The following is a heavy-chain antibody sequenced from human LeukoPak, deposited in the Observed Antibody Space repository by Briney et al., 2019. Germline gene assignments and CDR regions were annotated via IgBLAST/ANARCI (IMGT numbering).Heavy chain of an antibody. J-gene: IGHJ5*01. CDR2: INANSGTT. V-gene: IGHV3-23*01. D-gene: IGHD6-19*01. CDR3: AKPISGGLAVTADWFHP. CDR1: GFAFSVYA. Sequence: PGGSFRLSCTASGFAFSVYAMSWLGQPPRKGLEWVSTINANSGTTSYAASVRGRFTISRDNSKNTLYLQLNTLRADDTATYYCAKPISGGLAVTADWFHPWGQGTLVVVSS.